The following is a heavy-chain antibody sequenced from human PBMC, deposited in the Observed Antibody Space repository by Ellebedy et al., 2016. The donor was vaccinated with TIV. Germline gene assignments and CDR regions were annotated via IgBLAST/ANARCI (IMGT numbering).Heavy chain of an antibody. D-gene: IGHD6-13*01. CDR2: IRSKAYGGTT. CDR1: GFTFGDYA. J-gene: IGHJ6*02. CDR3: SRGPKQQLKVFYGMDV. Sequence: GESLKISCTVSGFTFGDYAMSWFRQAPGKGLEWVSFIRSKAYGGTTEYAASVKGRFTISRDDLKSIAYLQMNSLKTEDTAVYYCSRGPKQQLKVFYGMDVWGQGTTVTVSS. V-gene: IGHV3-49*03.